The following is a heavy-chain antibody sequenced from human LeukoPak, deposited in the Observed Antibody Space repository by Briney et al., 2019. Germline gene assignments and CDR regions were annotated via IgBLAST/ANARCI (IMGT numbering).Heavy chain of an antibody. CDR1: GYTFTGYY. CDR2: INPNGGGT. Sequence: ASVKVSCKASGYTFTGYYMHWVRQAPGQGLEWMGWINPNGGGTNYAQKFQVRVTMTRDTSITTAYMELTRLTSDDTAVYYCARDSMIRGVPNWFDPWGQGTLVTVSS. V-gene: IGHV1-2*02. CDR3: ARDSMIRGVPNWFDP. J-gene: IGHJ5*02. D-gene: IGHD3-10*01.